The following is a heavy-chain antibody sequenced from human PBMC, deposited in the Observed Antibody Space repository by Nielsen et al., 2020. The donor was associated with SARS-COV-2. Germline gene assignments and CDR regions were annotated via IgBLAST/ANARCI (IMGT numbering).Heavy chain of an antibody. CDR1: GFTFSSYS. CDR2: ISSSSSYI. J-gene: IGHJ4*02. Sequence: GGSLRLSCAASGFTFSSYSMNWVRQAPGKGLEWVSSISSSSSYIYYADSVKGRFAISRDNAKNSLYLQMNSLRAEDTAVYYCARVGGRLRFLEWFSDYWGQGTLVTVSS. CDR3: ARVGGRLRFLEWFSDY. D-gene: IGHD3-3*01. V-gene: IGHV3-21*01.